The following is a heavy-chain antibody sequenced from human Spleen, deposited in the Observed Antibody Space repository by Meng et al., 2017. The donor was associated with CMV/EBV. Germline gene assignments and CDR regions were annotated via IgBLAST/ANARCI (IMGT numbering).Heavy chain of an antibody. CDR2: IYYSGST. CDR3: AQDGSYYGALLEN. CDR1: GGSISSSSYY. Sequence: SETLSLTCTVSGGSISSSSYYWGWIRQPPGKGLEWIGSIYYSGSTYYNPSLKSRVTISVDTSKNQFSLKVTSVTAADTAVYYCAQDGSYYGALLENWGQGTLVTVSS. V-gene: IGHV4-39*07. J-gene: IGHJ4*02. D-gene: IGHD1-26*01.